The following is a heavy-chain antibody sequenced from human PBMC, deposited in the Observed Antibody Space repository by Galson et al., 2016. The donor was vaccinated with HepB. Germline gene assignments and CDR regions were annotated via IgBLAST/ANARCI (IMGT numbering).Heavy chain of an antibody. CDR1: GGSISSSGYC. D-gene: IGHD6-13*01. V-gene: IGHV4-39*01. CDR2: LCYTGSA. CDR3: ARLLRGSSWMGNWFDP. J-gene: IGHJ5*02. Sequence: SETLSLTCTVSGGSISSSGYCWGWIRQPPGKGLEWIGSLCYTGSAYYTPSLKSRVTISVDTSKNKFSLKLNSVTAADPAVFYCARLLRGSSWMGNWFDPWGQGTLVTVSS.